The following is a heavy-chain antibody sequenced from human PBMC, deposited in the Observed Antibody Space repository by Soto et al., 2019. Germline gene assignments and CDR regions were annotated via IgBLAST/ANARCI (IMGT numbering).Heavy chain of an antibody. CDR2: IHYSGSI. CDR3: VREDDGGDRDYYGLDV. Sequence: PSETLSLTCSVAGGSISGEHDHWTWIRQSPGKGLEWIGYIHYSGSILYNPSFKSRISMSVDTSKNQFSLQLSSVTASDTAVYFCVREDDGGDRDYYGLDVWGQGTTVTVPS. V-gene: IGHV4-30-4*01. CDR1: GGSISGEHDH. J-gene: IGHJ6*02. D-gene: IGHD1-1*01.